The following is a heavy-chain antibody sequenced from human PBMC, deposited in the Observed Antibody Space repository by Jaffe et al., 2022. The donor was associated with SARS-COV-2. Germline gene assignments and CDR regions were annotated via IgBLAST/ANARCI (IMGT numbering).Heavy chain of an antibody. CDR2: IDTSGGGT. CDR3: AKDLVAVTGGFIDY. CDR1: GFTFSTYV. J-gene: IGHJ4*02. Sequence: EVQLVESGGGLVQPGGSLRLSCAASGFTFSTYVMSWVRQAPGKGLEWVSTIDTSGGGTYYADSVKGRFTISRDNSKNTLYLQMNSLRAEDTALFYCAKDLVAVTGGFIDYWGQGTLVTVSS. D-gene: IGHD6-19*01. V-gene: IGHV3-23*04.